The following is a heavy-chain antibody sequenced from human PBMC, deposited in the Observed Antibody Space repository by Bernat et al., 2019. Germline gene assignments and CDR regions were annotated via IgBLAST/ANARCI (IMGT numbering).Heavy chain of an antibody. V-gene: IGHV1-69*02. J-gene: IGHJ4*02. CDR2: IIPILGIA. CDR1: GGTFSSYT. CDR3: ARDYYDSSGYEEGSMPFDY. D-gene: IGHD3-22*01. Sequence: QVQLVQSGAEVKKPGSSVKVSCKASGGTFSSYTISWVRQAPGQGLEWMGRIIPILGIANYAQKFQGRVTITADKSTSTAYMELSSLRSGDTAVYYCARDYYDSSGYEEGSMPFDYWGQGTLVTVSS.